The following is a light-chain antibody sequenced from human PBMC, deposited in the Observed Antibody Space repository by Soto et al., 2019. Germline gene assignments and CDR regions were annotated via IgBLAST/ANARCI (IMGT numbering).Light chain of an antibody. CDR3: QQYGSSGT. Sequence: EIVLTQSPGALSPSPGERATLSCRASQSVSNNYLAWYQQKPGQAPRLLIYGASNRATGIPDRFSGSGSGTDFTLTISRLEPEDFAVYYCQQYGSSGTFSQGTKVDIK. J-gene: IGKJ1*01. V-gene: IGKV3-20*01. CDR1: QSVSNNY. CDR2: GAS.